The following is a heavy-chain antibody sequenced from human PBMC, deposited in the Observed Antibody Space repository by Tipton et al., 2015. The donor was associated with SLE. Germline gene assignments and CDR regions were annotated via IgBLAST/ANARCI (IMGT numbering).Heavy chain of an antibody. CDR3: ATYQGDYGDQGWFDP. V-gene: IGHV4-34*01. J-gene: IGHJ5*02. CDR2: INHSGST. CDR1: GGSFSGYY. D-gene: IGHD4-17*01. Sequence: LRLSCAVYGGSFSGYYWSWIRQPPGKGLEWIGEINHSGSTNYNPSLKSRVTISVDTSKNQFSLKLSSVTAADTAVYYCATYQGDYGDQGWFDPWGQGTLVTVSS.